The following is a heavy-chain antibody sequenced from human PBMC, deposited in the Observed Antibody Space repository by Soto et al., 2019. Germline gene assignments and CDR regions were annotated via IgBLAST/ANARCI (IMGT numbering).Heavy chain of an antibody. V-gene: IGHV3-11*01. Sequence: QVQLVESGGGLVKPGGSLRLSCAASGFTFSDYYMSWIRQAPGKGLEWVSYISSSGSTIYYADSVKGRFTISRDNAKNSLYLQMNSLRAEDTAVYYCARDTFRPSDYGDPGVEGDAFDIWGQGTMVTVSS. J-gene: IGHJ3*02. D-gene: IGHD4-17*01. CDR2: ISSSGSTI. CDR1: GFTFSDYY. CDR3: ARDTFRPSDYGDPGVEGDAFDI.